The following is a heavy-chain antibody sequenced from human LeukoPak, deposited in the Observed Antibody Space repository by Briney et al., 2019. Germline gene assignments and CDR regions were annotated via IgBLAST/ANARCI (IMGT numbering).Heavy chain of an antibody. J-gene: IGHJ6*03. V-gene: IGHV4-34*01. Sequence: PSETLSLTCAVYGGSFSGYYWSWIRQPPGKGLEWIGEINHSGSTNYNPSLNSRVTISVDTSKNQFSLKLSSVTAADTAVYYCARGPHLYCSSTSCYRSYYYYYMDVWGKGTTVTVSS. CDR1: GGSFSGYY. CDR2: INHSGST. CDR3: ARGPHLYCSSTSCYRSYYYYYMDV. D-gene: IGHD2-2*02.